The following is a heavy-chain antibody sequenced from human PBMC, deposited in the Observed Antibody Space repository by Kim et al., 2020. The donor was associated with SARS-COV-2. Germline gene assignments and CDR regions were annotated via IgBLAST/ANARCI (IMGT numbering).Heavy chain of an antibody. CDR2: INHSGST. CDR3: ARSGYSSGWFDY. D-gene: IGHD6-19*01. CDR1: GGSFSGYY. Sequence: SETLSLTCAVYGGSFSGYYWSWIRQPPGKGLEWIGEINHSGSTNYNPSLKSRVTISVDTSKNQFSLKLSSVTAADTAVYYCARSGYSSGWFDYWGQGTLVTVSS. V-gene: IGHV4-34*01. J-gene: IGHJ4*02.